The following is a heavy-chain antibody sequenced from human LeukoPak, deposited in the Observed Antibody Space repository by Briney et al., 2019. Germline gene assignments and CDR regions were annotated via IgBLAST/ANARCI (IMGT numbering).Heavy chain of an antibody. CDR2: MSDDGNNQ. Sequence: PGGSLRLSCAASGFTFSTTSMHWVRQAPGKGLEWVAVMSDDGNNQAYAESVKGRFTISRDNSKDTLDLQMNSLRTEDTAVYYCASDVLVGGATEYFQHWGQGTLVAVS. CDR3: ASDVLVGGATEYFQH. V-gene: IGHV3-30-3*01. CDR1: GFTFSTTS. D-gene: IGHD1-26*01. J-gene: IGHJ1*01.